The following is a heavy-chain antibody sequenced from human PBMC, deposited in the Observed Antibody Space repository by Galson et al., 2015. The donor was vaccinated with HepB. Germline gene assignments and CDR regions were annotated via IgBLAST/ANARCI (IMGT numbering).Heavy chain of an antibody. D-gene: IGHD5-18*01. CDR1: GFAFDSHA. V-gene: IGHV3-23*01. J-gene: IGHJ5*01. CDR3: AKGYGLFDS. Sequence: SLRLSCAASGFAFDSHAMSWVRQAPGRGLEWISGICGNGDSTFYADSVKGRFTVSRDNSNNMLYLQMNSLRAEDAGLYFCAKGYGLFDSWAQGILVTVSS. CDR2: ICGNGDST.